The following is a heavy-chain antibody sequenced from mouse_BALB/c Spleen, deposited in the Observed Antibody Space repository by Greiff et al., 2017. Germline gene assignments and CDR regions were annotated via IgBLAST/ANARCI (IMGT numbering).Heavy chain of an antibody. CDR3: AKRDYYGSSYGFAY. V-gene: IGHV2-5-1*01. CDR2: IWRGGST. D-gene: IGHD1-1*01. CDR1: GFSLTSYG. J-gene: IGHJ3*01. Sequence: QVQLKESGPSLVQPSQSLSITCTVSGFSLTSYGVHWVRQSPGKGLEWLGVIWRGGSTDYNAAFMSRLSITKDNSKSQVFFKMNSLQADDTAIYYCAKRDYYGSSYGFAYWGQGTLVTVSA.